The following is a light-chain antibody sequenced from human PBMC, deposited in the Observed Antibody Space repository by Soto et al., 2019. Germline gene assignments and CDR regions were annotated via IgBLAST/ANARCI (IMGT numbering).Light chain of an antibody. J-gene: IGKJ1*01. CDR1: QSLLHSNGYNY. CDR2: LGS. V-gene: IGKV2-28*01. CDR3: MPALQTTWT. Sequence: DIVMTQSPLSLPVTPGEPASISCRSRQSLLHSNGYNYLDWYLQKPGQSPQLLIYLGSNRASGVXGXXSGRGSGTDFTLKISRVESEDVGVYYCMPALQTTWTFGPGTKVEIK.